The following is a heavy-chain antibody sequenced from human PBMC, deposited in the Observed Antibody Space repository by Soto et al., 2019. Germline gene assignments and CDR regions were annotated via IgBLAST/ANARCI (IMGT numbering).Heavy chain of an antibody. J-gene: IGHJ5*02. V-gene: IGHV1-18*01. CDR2: ISAYDGKT. CDR1: GYTFNTYG. D-gene: IGHD3-3*01. CDR3: ARDPHEFWTSYWFDP. Sequence: ASVKVSCKTSGYTFNTYGINWVRQAPGQGLELMGWISAYDGKTTYAEKFQGRVTLTTDTSTRTAYMELRSLRSDDTAIYYCARDPHEFWTSYWFDPWGQGTPVTVSS.